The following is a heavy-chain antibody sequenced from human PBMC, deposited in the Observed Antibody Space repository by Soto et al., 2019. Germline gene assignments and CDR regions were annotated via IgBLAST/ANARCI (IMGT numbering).Heavy chain of an antibody. CDR3: GRGAGTSKIYAMGMDV. Sequence: QAQLVQSGPEVQKPGASMKVSCKASAFNLRSYSIHWVRQAPGQRLECMGQINGDSGKPRYSHRFEGRVTFKSDTDASTDTWELHSLRPEDTAVYYCGRGAGTSKIYAMGMDVWVQGTAVSVSS. CDR1: AFNLRSYS. D-gene: IGHD2-2*01. CDR2: INGDSGKP. J-gene: IGHJ6*02. V-gene: IGHV1-3*01.